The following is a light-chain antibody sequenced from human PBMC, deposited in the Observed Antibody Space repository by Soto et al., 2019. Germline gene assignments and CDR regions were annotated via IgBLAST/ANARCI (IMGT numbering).Light chain of an antibody. V-gene: IGKV3-20*01. J-gene: IGKJ1*01. CDR2: GAS. CDR1: PSVGSIY. CDR3: QQYGSSPRT. Sequence: DIVLTPSPGTLSFSPGERATVSCRASPSVGSIYLASSQQKPGQPPTLLLHGASNRASGITARFSGSGSGTAFTLTISRLEPEDFAVYYCQQYGSSPRTFGQGTKVDI.